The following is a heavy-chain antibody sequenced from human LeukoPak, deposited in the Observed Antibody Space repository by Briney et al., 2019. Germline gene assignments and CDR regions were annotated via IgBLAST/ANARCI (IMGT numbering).Heavy chain of an antibody. D-gene: IGHD3-22*01. CDR2: IYYSGST. J-gene: IGHJ4*02. CDR1: GGSISSGGYY. Sequence: PSQTLSLTCTVSGGSISSGGYYWSWIRQHPGKGLEWIGYIYYSGSTYYNPSLKSRVTISVDTSKNRFSLKLSSVTAADTAVYYCARGSDSSGYYSGFFTFDYWGQGTLVTVSS. V-gene: IGHV4-31*03. CDR3: ARGSDSSGYYSGFFTFDY.